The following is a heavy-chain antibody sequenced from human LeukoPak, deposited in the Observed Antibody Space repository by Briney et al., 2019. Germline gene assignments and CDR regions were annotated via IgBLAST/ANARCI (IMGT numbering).Heavy chain of an antibody. CDR1: GFTYTSAA. Sequence: TSVKVSCKASGFTYTSAAVQWVRQARGQGLEWIGWIVVGSGNTNYAQKFQERVTINRDMSTSTAYMELSSLRFEDTAVYYCATDDVTTGTKTALGYWGQGTLVTVSS. CDR2: IVVGSGNT. J-gene: IGHJ4*02. V-gene: IGHV1-58*01. D-gene: IGHD1-1*01. CDR3: ATDDVTTGTKTALGY.